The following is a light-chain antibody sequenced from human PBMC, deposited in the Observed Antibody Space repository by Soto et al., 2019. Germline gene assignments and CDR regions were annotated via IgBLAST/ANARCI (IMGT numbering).Light chain of an antibody. CDR2: DVS. V-gene: IGLV2-14*01. CDR1: SRYVGAYDY. Sequence: QSVLTQPASGSGAPGQGSAISRTGKSRYVGAYDYVSWYQQHPGKAPKLMIYDVSNRPSGVSNRFSGSKSANTASLTISGLQAEDEADYYCTSYTSSGNYVFGTGTKVTVL. CDR3: TSYTSSGNYV. J-gene: IGLJ1*01.